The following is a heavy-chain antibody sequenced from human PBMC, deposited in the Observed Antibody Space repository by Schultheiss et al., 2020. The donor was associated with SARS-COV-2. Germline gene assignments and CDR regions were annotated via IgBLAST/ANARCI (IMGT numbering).Heavy chain of an antibody. J-gene: IGHJ6*02. Sequence: GSLRLSCTVSGGSISSYYWSWIRQPAGKGLEWIGRIYTSGSTNYNPSLKSRVTMSVDTSKNQFSLKLSSVTAADTAVYYCARSPGYCSSTSCYGYYYGMDVWGQGTTVTVSS. CDR3: ARSPGYCSSTSCYGYYYGMDV. D-gene: IGHD2-2*01. CDR2: IYTSGST. V-gene: IGHV4-4*07. CDR1: GGSISSYY.